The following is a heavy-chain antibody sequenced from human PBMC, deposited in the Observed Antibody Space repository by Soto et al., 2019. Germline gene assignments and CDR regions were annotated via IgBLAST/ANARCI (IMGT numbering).Heavy chain of an antibody. V-gene: IGHV4-61*01. CDR3: ARASYSSSWYVY. Sequence: KPSETLSLTCTVSGGSISSSSYYWSWIRQPPGKGLEWIGYNYYSGSTNYNPSLKSRVTISVDTSKNQFSLKLSSVTAADTAVYYCARASYSSSWYVYWGQGTLVTVSS. D-gene: IGHD6-13*01. CDR2: NYYSGST. CDR1: GGSISSSSYY. J-gene: IGHJ4*02.